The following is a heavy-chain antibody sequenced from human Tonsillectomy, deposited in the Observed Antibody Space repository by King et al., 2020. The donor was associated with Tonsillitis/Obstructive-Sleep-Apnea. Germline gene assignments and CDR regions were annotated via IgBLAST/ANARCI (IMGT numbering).Heavy chain of an antibody. CDR2: ISAYSGNT. V-gene: IGHV1-18*01. Sequence: QLVQSGAEVKNTGASVKVSCKASGYTFTSYGINWVRQAPGQGLEWMGWISAYSGNTNYAQKLQRRVSMTTDTSTNTAYMDLRSLRYDDTAVYYCARADPISAAGTFDPWGQGTLVTVSS. J-gene: IGHJ5*02. CDR3: ARADPISAAGTFDP. CDR1: GYTFTSYG. D-gene: IGHD6-13*01.